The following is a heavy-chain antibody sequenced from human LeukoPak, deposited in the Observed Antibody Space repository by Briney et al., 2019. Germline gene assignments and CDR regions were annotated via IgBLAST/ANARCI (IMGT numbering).Heavy chain of an antibody. V-gene: IGHV3-30*18. CDR2: ISFDGSTT. D-gene: IGHD5-12*01. J-gene: IGHJ4*02. CDR1: GFTFSQYG. CDR3: AKGSGRDIVATIDY. Sequence: GGSLRLSCGASGFTFSQYGLHWVRQAPGKGLEWLAVISFDGSTTYYVDSVKGRFSISRDNSKNTLFLQMNSLRTEDTAVYYCAKGSGRDIVATIDYWGQGTLVSVSS.